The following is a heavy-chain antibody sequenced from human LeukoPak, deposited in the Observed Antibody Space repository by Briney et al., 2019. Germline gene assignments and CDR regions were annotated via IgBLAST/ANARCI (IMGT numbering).Heavy chain of an antibody. J-gene: IGHJ4*02. CDR3: ASVFLRLGELSSDYFDY. Sequence: SETLSLTWAVDGGSFSGYYWSWIRQPPGKVREWIGEINHIGSTTYNRSLKSRVTISVDTSKNQFSLKLSSVTAADTAVYYCASVFLRLGELSSDYFDYWGQGTLVTVSS. CDR1: GGSFSGYY. V-gene: IGHV4-34*01. D-gene: IGHD3-16*02. CDR2: INHIGST.